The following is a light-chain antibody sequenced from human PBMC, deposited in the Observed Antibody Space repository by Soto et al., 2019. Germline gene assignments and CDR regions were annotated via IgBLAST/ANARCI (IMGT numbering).Light chain of an antibody. CDR3: AAWDDSLSVV. Sequence: QSVLTQPPSAYGTPGQRVTISCSGSSSNIGSNFVYWYQQLPGTAPKVLIYRNNQRHSGVPDRFSGSKSGTSASLAISGLRSEDEAIYYCAAWDDSLSVVFGGGTQLTVL. CDR1: SSNIGSNF. V-gene: IGLV1-47*01. CDR2: RNN. J-gene: IGLJ3*02.